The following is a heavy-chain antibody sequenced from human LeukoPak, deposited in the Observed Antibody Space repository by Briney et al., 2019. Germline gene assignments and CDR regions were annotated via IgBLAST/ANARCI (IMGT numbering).Heavy chain of an antibody. J-gene: IGHJ3*02. D-gene: IGHD3-9*01. Sequence: SETLSLTCAVYGGSFSGYYWSWIRQPPGKGLEWIGEINHSGSTNYNPSLKSRVTISVDTSKNQFSLNLRSVTAADTAVYYCARGILTGPIYAFDIWGQGTLVTVSS. V-gene: IGHV4-34*01. CDR1: GGSFSGYY. CDR3: ARGILTGPIYAFDI. CDR2: INHSGST.